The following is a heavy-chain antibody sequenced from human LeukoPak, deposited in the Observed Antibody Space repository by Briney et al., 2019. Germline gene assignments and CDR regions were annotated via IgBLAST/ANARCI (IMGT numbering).Heavy chain of an antibody. V-gene: IGHV1-2*02. Sequence: GASVKVSCKASGYTFTAYYMHWVRQAPGQGLEWMGWINPHSGGTNYAQKFQGRVTMTRDTSINTAYMELSSLSSDDTAVYFCASYEYEVLNAFEIWGQGTMVTVSS. CDR2: INPHSGGT. D-gene: IGHD3-16*01. CDR1: GYTFTAYY. CDR3: ASYEYEVLNAFEI. J-gene: IGHJ3*02.